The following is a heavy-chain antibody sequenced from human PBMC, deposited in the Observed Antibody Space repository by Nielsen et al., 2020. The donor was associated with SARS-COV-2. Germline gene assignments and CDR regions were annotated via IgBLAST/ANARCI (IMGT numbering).Heavy chain of an antibody. CDR3: ARERITLTDDAFDI. CDR1: GFPLRSYD. J-gene: IGHJ3*02. D-gene: IGHD3-22*01. Sequence: GGSLRLSCAASGFPLRSYDMQWVRQTTGKGLEWVSTIATAGDTFYSDSVRGRFTISRENAKNSLYLQMNSLRAGDTAVYYCARERITLTDDAFDIWGQGTMVTVSS. V-gene: IGHV3-13*01. CDR2: IATAGDT.